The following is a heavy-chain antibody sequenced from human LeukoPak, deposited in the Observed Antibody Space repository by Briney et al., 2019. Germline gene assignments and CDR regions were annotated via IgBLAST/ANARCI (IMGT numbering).Heavy chain of an antibody. J-gene: IGHJ4*02. V-gene: IGHV1-69*13. CDR2: IIPIFGTA. D-gene: IGHD2-15*01. CDR3: ARDSGYCSGGSCYSGIDY. Sequence: SVKVSCKASGGTFSSYAISWVRQAPGQGLEWMGGIIPIFGTANYAQKFQGRVTITADESTSTAYMELSNLRSEDTAVYYCARDSGYCSGGSCYSGIDYWGQGTLVTVSS. CDR1: GGTFSSYA.